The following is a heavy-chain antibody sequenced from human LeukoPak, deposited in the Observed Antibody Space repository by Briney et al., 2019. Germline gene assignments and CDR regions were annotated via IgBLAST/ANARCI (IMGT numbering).Heavy chain of an antibody. Sequence: VGSLRLSCAASGFTFNIYGMSWVRQAPGKGLEWVSAILGSGGVTYYADSVKGRFTISRDNSKNTLYLQMNSLRAEDTAVYYCAKRRDYCSSTSCYVLGAFDIWGQGTMVTVSS. D-gene: IGHD2-2*01. CDR2: ILGSGGVT. J-gene: IGHJ3*02. CDR3: AKRRDYCSSTSCYVLGAFDI. V-gene: IGHV3-23*01. CDR1: GFTFNIYG.